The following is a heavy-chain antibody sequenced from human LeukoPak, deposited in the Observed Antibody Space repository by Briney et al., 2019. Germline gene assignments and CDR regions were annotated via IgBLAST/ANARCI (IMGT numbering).Heavy chain of an antibody. CDR1: GYSISSGYY. CDR2: IYYSGST. Sequence: SETLSLTCTVSGYSISSGYYWGWIRQPPGKGLEWIGSIYYSGSTYYNPSLKSRVTISVDTSKNQFSLKLSSVTAADTAVYYCARDQVAAAGINYWGQGTLVTVSS. V-gene: IGHV4-38-2*02. J-gene: IGHJ4*02. CDR3: ARDQVAAAGINY. D-gene: IGHD6-13*01.